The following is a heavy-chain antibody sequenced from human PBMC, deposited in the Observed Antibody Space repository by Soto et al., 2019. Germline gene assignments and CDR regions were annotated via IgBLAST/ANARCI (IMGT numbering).Heavy chain of an antibody. CDR3: AHFCDSRPGGDAFDI. V-gene: IGHV2-5*02. CDR2: IYCDDDK. J-gene: IGHJ3*02. CDR1: GFSLSTSGVG. D-gene: IGHD3-22*01. Sequence: QITLKESGPTLVKPTQTLTLTCTFSGFSLSTSGVGVGWIRQPPGKALEWLALIYCDDDKRYSPSLKCRLTSTKDTSKNHVVLTMTNMDPVDTATYCCAHFCDSRPGGDAFDIWCQGTMVTVSS.